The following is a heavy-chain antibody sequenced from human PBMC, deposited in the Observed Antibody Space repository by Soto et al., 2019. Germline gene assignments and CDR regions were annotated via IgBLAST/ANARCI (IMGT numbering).Heavy chain of an antibody. V-gene: IGHV3-66*01. Sequence: EVQLVESGGGLVQPGGSLRLSCAASGFTVSSNYMSWVRQAPGKGLEWVSVIYSGGSTYYADSVKGRFTIPRDNSKNPLYLQMNSLRAEDTAVYYCARDPPRPYSGRYWAGWNYWVQGTLVTLSS. J-gene: IGHJ4*02. CDR3: ARDPPRPYSGRYWAGWNY. CDR1: GFTVSSNY. D-gene: IGHD1-26*01. CDR2: IYSGGST.